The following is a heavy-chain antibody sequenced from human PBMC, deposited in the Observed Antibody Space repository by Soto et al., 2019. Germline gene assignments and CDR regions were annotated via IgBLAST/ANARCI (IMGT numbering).Heavy chain of an antibody. J-gene: IGHJ6*02. V-gene: IGHV3-21*05. CDR2: ISSASSAI. D-gene: IGHD2-8*01. CDR1: GFTFSSYH. CDR3: ARDLMGYAMDV. Sequence: GGSLRFSCAASGFTFSSYHMDWVRQAPGKGLEWVSYISSASSAIYYADSVKGRFTISRDNAKNSLFLQMNSLRAEDTAVYYCARDLMGYAMDVWGQGTTVTVSS.